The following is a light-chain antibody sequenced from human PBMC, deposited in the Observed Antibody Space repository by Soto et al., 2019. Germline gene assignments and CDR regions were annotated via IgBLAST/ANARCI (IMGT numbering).Light chain of an antibody. CDR1: SSDVGGYNY. Sequence: QSALTQPRSVSGSPGQSVTISCTGTSSDVGGYNYVSWYQQHPGKAPKLMIYDVSKRPSGVPDRFSGSKSGNTASLTISGRQAEDEADYYCCSYAGSYTGVFGGGTKLTV. J-gene: IGLJ3*02. V-gene: IGLV2-11*01. CDR3: CSYAGSYTGV. CDR2: DVS.